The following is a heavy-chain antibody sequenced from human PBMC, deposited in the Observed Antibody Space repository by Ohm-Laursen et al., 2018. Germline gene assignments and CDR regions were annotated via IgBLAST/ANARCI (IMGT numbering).Heavy chain of an antibody. D-gene: IGHD2-15*01. CDR2: INPSGGGT. V-gene: IGHV1-46*01. CDR1: GYTFTRYY. CDR3: ARDRDDIGRDY. J-gene: IGHJ4*02. Sequence: ASVKVSCKASGYTFTRYYMHWVRQAPGQGLEWMGIINPSGGGTNNAQKFQGRVTMTRDTSISTAYMELSRLISDDTAVYYCARDRDDIGRDYWGQGTLVTVSP.